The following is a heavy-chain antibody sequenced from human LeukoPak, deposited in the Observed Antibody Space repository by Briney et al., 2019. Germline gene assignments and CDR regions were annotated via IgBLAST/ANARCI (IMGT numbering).Heavy chain of an antibody. Sequence: SVKVSCKASGFTFTSSAMQWVRQARGQRLEWIGWIVVGSGNTNYAQKFQERVTITRDMSTSTAYMELSSLRSEDTAVYYCAADFTISPEGYDEGYYYYYGMDVWGQGTTVTVSS. J-gene: IGHJ6*02. CDR2: IVVGSGNT. D-gene: IGHD1-14*01. CDR3: AADFTISPEGYDEGYYYYYGMDV. V-gene: IGHV1-58*02. CDR1: GFTFTSSA.